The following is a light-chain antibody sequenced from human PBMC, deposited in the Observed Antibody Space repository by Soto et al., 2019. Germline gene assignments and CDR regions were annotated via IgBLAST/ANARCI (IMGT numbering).Light chain of an antibody. CDR3: CSCSRSSTLDV. Sequence: QSVLTQPASVSGSPGQSITISCTGASGDVGGHDYVSWYQQHPGKAPKLMIYDVSNRPSGVSNRFSGSKSGNTASLTISGLQAEDEADYYCCSCSRSSTLDVFGTGTKLTVL. CDR1: SGDVGGHDY. J-gene: IGLJ1*01. CDR2: DVS. V-gene: IGLV2-14*01.